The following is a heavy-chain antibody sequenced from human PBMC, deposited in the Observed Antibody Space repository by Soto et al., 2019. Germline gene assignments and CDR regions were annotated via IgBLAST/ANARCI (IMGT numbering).Heavy chain of an antibody. D-gene: IGHD3-9*01. CDR2: IDPSDSYT. CDR1: GYSFTSYW. CDR3: ARFHILTGPPSDAFDI. Sequence: GESLKISCKGSGYSFTSYWISRVRQMPGKGLEWMGRIDPSDSYTNYSPSFQGHVTISADKSISTAYLRWSSLKASDTAIYYCARFHILTGPPSDAFDIWGQGTMVTVSS. V-gene: IGHV5-10-1*01. J-gene: IGHJ3*02.